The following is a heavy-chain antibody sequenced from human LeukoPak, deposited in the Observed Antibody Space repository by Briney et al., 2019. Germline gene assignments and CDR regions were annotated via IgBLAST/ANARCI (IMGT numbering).Heavy chain of an antibody. V-gene: IGHV3-33*01. CDR1: GFSLSTYA. J-gene: IGHJ4*02. CDR2: IWHDASHT. Sequence: GRSLRLSCAASGFSLSTYAMHWVRQAPGKGREGVALIWHDASHTFYTDSVKGLFTISRENSNNTVYLQMNSLGDDDTAVYYCAREIFGSGSYPDYWGQGTLVTVSS. CDR3: AREIFGSGSYPDY. D-gene: IGHD3-10*01.